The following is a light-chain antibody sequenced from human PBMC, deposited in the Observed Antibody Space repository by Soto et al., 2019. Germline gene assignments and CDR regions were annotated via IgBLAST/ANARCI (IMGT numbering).Light chain of an antibody. V-gene: IGKV1-39*01. J-gene: IGKJ1*01. Sequence: DIQMTQSPSSLSASVGDRISITCRASQKISTYLNWYQQKPGKAPKLLIYAASTLQSGVPSRFSGSGSGTDFTLTISCLQSEDFATYYCQQYYSYPPWTFGQGTKVDIK. CDR3: QQYYSYPPWT. CDR1: QKISTY. CDR2: AAS.